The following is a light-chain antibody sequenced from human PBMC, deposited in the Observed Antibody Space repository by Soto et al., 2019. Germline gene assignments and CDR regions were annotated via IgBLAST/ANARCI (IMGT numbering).Light chain of an antibody. J-gene: IGLJ2*01. CDR3: CSYACSSTFEHVV. Sequence: QLVLTQPASVSGSPGQSITISCTGTSSAVGSYNLVSWYQQHPGKAPKLMIYEGSKRPSGVSNRFSGSKSGNTASLTISGLQAEDEADYYCCSYACSSTFEHVVFGGGTKLTVL. CDR2: EGS. V-gene: IGLV2-23*03. CDR1: SSAVGSYNL.